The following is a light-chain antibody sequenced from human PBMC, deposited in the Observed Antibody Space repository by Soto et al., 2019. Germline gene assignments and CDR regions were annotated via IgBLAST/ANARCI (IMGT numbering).Light chain of an antibody. CDR2: GAS. V-gene: IGKV3-20*01. Sequence: EIVLTQSPGTLSLSPGERATLSGRASQSVGSSHLAWYQQKPGQAPRLLIYGASSRATGIPDRFSGSGSGTDFTLTISRLEPEDFAVYYCQQYGSAPWTFGQGTKVDIK. CDR1: QSVGSSH. J-gene: IGKJ1*01. CDR3: QQYGSAPWT.